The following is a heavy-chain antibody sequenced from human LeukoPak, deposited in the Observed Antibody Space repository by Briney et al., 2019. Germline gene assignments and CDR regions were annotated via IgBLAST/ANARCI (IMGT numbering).Heavy chain of an antibody. CDR3: ARGGVYGSGLYYFDY. D-gene: IGHD3-10*01. CDR1: GGTFSSYA. CDR2: IIPIFGTA. J-gene: IGHJ4*02. Sequence: ASVKVSCKASGGTFSSYAISWVRQAPGQGLEWMGGIIPIFGTANYAQKFQGRVTITADESTSTAYMELSSLRSEDTAVYYCARGGVYGSGLYYFDYWGQGTLVTVSS. V-gene: IGHV1-69*13.